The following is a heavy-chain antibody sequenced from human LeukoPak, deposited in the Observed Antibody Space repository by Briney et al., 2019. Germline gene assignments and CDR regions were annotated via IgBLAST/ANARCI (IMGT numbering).Heavy chain of an antibody. Sequence: PGGSLRLSCAASELTFSKYRMHWVRQAPGKGLVWVSRINSDGSSTSYADSVKGRFTISRDNAKNTLYLQMNSLRVEDTAVYYCARGFTIFGVVNDGFDIWGQGTTVTVSS. J-gene: IGHJ3*02. V-gene: IGHV3-74*01. D-gene: IGHD3-3*01. CDR2: INSDGSST. CDR3: ARGFTIFGVVNDGFDI. CDR1: ELTFSKYR.